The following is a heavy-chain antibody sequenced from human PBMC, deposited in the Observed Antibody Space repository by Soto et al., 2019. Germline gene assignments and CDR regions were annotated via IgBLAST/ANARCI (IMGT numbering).Heavy chain of an antibody. V-gene: IGHV4-34*01. CDR3: ARGTVIYSSGYYGSLLFDY. Sequence: PSETLSLTCAVYGGSFSGYYWSWIRQPPGKGLEWIGEINHSGSTNYNPSLKSRVTISVDTSKNQFSLKLSSVTAADTAVYYCARGTVIYSSGYYGSLLFDYWGQGTLVTVPS. J-gene: IGHJ4*02. D-gene: IGHD3-22*01. CDR2: INHSGST. CDR1: GGSFSGYY.